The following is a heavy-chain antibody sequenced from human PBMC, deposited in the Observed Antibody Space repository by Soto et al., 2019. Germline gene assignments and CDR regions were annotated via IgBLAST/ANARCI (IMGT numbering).Heavy chain of an antibody. Sequence: GGSLRLSCVVSGISFDDYAMHWVRQVPGKGLEWVSGINWDSGDIGYADSVKGRFTISRDNAKNSLYLQMNSLKTEDTALYYCAKDTAPGFYDANGHLDYWGQGTPVTVS. J-gene: IGHJ4*02. CDR1: GISFDDYA. CDR2: INWDSGDI. CDR3: AKDTAPGFYDANGHLDY. D-gene: IGHD2-8*01. V-gene: IGHV3-9*01.